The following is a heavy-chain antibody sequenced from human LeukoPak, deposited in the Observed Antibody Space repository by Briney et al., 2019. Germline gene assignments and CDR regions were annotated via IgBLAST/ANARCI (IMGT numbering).Heavy chain of an antibody. Sequence: GGSLRLSCAASGFTFSNYDMSWVRQAPGKGLEWVSTISGSGGSTYYADSVKGRFTISRDNPRDTLYLQMNSLRAADTAVYSCAKAIGYSYGSYYYMDVWGKGTTVTVSS. CDR1: GFTFSNYD. CDR3: AKAIGYSYGSYYYMDV. CDR2: ISGSGGST. D-gene: IGHD5-18*01. J-gene: IGHJ6*03. V-gene: IGHV3-23*01.